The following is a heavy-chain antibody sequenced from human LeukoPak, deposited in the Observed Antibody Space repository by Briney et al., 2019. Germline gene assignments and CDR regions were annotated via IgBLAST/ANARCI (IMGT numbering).Heavy chain of an antibody. V-gene: IGHV4-34*01. D-gene: IGHD1-7*01. CDR3: ARWLELRGVFDY. CDR2: INHSGSN. J-gene: IGHJ4*02. CDR1: GGPFSGYY. Sequence: SETLSLTCAVYGGPFSGYYWSWIRQPPGKGLEWIGEINHSGSNNYNPSLKSRVTISVDTSKNQFSLKLSSVTAADTAVYYCARWLELRGVFDYWGQGTLVTVSS.